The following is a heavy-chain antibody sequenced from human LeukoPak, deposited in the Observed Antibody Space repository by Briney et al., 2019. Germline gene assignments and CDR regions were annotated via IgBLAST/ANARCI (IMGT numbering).Heavy chain of an antibody. CDR2: IYHSGST. CDR1: GVPLSTSHW. J-gene: IGHJ4*02. V-gene: IGHV4-4*02. CDR3: ARGYGRYFDY. D-gene: IGHD5-18*01. Sequence: SGTLSLTCAVSGVPLSTSHWWTWVRQPPEKGLEWIGEIYHSGSTNYNPSLKSRVTISVDTSKNQFSLKLSSVTAADTAVYYCARGYGRYFDYWGQGTLVTVSS.